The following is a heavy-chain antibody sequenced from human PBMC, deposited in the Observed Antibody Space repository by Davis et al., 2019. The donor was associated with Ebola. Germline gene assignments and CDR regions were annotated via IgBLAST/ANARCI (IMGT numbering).Heavy chain of an antibody. D-gene: IGHD2-2*01. CDR2: INHRGRT. CDR3: ASPHQIRDKNYFDL. CDR1: GASFSDYF. V-gene: IGHV4-34*01. Sequence: PGGSLRLSCGLYGASFSDYFWSWFRQTPGKGLEWIGAINHRGRTYYNPSLRSRVTISIDTSGNHFSLILRSVTAADTAMYYCASPHQIRDKNYFDLWGQGTLVTVSS. J-gene: IGHJ4*02.